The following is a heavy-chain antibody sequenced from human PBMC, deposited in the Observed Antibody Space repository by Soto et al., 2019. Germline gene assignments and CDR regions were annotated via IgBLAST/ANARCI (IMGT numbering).Heavy chain of an antibody. CDR3: ARDSTVTGYHGMDV. Sequence: QVQLLESGGGVVQPGRSLRLSCAASGFTFRTYGMHWVRQAPGKGLGWVAVIRYDGSNKYYADSVKGRFTISRDNSKNTLYLQMNSLRAEDTAVYYCARDSTVTGYHGMDVWGQGTTVTVSS. CDR1: GFTFRTYG. CDR2: IRYDGSNK. J-gene: IGHJ6*02. D-gene: IGHD4-17*01. V-gene: IGHV3-33*01.